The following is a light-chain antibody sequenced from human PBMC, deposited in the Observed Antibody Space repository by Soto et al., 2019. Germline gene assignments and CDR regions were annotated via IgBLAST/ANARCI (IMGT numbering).Light chain of an antibody. Sequence: EIVLTQSPGTLSLSPGERATLSCRTIQSVKSSYLAWYQQKPGQAPRLLIYGASTRATGIPDRFSGSGSGTDFTLTISRLEPEDFAVYYCQQYGTSFWTFGQGTKVDIK. V-gene: IGKV3-20*01. CDR3: QQYGTSFWT. J-gene: IGKJ1*01. CDR1: QSVKSSY. CDR2: GAS.